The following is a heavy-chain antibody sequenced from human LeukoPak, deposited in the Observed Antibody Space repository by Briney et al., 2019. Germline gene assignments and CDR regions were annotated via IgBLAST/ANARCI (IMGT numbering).Heavy chain of an antibody. J-gene: IGHJ6*03. CDR3: ARGGLRVMVYRLYYMDV. CDR2: INPNSGDT. Sequence: ASVKVSCKASGYTFTSYGISWVRQAPGQGLEWMGWINPNSGDTKYAQKFRGRVTMTRDTSISTAYMELTRLRSDDTAVYYCARGGLRVMVYRLYYMDVWGKGTTVTVSS. V-gene: IGHV1-2*02. CDR1: GYTFTSYG. D-gene: IGHD2-8*01.